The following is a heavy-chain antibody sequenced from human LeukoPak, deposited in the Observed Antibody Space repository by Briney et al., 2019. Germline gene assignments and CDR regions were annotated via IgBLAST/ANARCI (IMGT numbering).Heavy chain of an antibody. CDR3: VRDYGTSGPQKYFFYL. Sequence: GASVKVSCKPAGGSFTSYGISWVRQAPEQGLEWMGRIILMFDTVNYAQNFQGRVTISAGKSTNTPYVELTSLRSGDTAVYYCVRDYGTSGPQKYFFYLWRRGTLVTVSS. V-gene: IGHV1-69*06. J-gene: IGHJ4*02. CDR2: IILMFDTV. D-gene: IGHD3-22*01. CDR1: GGSFTSYG.